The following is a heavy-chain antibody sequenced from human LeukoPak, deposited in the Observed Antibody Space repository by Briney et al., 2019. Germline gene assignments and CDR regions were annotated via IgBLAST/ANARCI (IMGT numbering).Heavy chain of an antibody. D-gene: IGHD5/OR15-5a*01. CDR2: ISGSGGST. V-gene: IGHV3-23*01. Sequence: PGGSLRLSCAPSGFTFSSYGMSWVRQAPGKGLEWVSAISGSGGSTYYADSVKGRFTISRDNSKNTLYLQMNSLRAEDTAVYYCAKVSTGHLYFFDYWGQGTLVTVSS. CDR3: AKVSTGHLYFFDY. J-gene: IGHJ4*02. CDR1: GFTFSSYG.